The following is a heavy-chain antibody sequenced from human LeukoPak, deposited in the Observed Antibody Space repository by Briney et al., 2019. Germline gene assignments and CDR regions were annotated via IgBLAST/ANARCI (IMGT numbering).Heavy chain of an antibody. J-gene: IGHJ5*02. CDR1: GYTFTSYA. Sequence: ASVKVSCKASGYTFTSYAMHWVRQAPGQRLEWMGWINAGNGNTKYSQKFQGRVTITRDTSASTAYMELSSLRSEDTAVYYCARVSILTGSPNWFDPWGQGTLVTVSS. D-gene: IGHD3-9*01. V-gene: IGHV1-3*01. CDR2: INAGNGNT. CDR3: ARVSILTGSPNWFDP.